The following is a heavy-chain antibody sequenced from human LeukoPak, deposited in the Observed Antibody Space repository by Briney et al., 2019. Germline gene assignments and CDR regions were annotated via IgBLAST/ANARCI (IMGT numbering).Heavy chain of an antibody. J-gene: IGHJ4*02. V-gene: IGHV4-59*01. CDR1: GGSISSYY. D-gene: IGHD3-3*01. Sequence: SETLSLTCTVSGGSISSYYWSWIRQPPGKGLEWIGYIYYSGSTNYNPSLKSRVTISVDTSKNQFSLKLSSVTAADTAVYYCARVGAHYDFWSGNMNPLDYWGQGTLVTVSS. CDR2: IYYSGST. CDR3: ARVGAHYDFWSGNMNPLDY.